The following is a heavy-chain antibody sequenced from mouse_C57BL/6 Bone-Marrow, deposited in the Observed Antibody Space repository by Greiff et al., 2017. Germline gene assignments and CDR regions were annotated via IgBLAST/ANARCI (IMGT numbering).Heavy chain of an antibody. CDR3: ARGAY. J-gene: IGHJ3*01. CDR1: GYAFSSYW. Sequence: QVHVKQSGAELVKPGASVKISCKASGYAFSSYWMNWVKQRPGKSLEWIGQIYPGDGDTNYNGQFKGKATLTADKSSSTAYMQLSSLTSDDSAVYFCARGAYWGQGTLVTVSA. CDR2: IYPGDGDT. V-gene: IGHV1-80*01.